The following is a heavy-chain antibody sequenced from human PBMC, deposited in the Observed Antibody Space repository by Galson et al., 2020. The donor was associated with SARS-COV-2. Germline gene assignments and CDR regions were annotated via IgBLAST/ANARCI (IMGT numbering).Heavy chain of an antibody. D-gene: IGHD1-26*01. V-gene: IGHV3-21*01. CDR3: ARQYDGRSQDGFDV. Sequence: GESLKISCAASGFPFDMYTMTWVRQAPGKGLEWVSFISSGSSYMYYADSVRGRFTISRDNAKNSVSLQMNSLRAEDTALYFCARQYDGRSQDGFDVWGQGTMVTVSS. J-gene: IGHJ3*01. CDR1: GFPFDMYT. CDR2: ISSGSSYM.